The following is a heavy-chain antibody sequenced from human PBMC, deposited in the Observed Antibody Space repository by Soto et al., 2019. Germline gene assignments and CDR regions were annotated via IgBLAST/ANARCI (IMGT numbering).Heavy chain of an antibody. Sequence: PGGSLRLSCVASGFTFSTYAMSWVRQAPGKGLEWVSSISASGGSTYYADSVKGRFTISRDTSKNTLYLQMNSLRAEDTAVYYCAKDKGPLGYCSGGSCHPKTFDYWGQGTQVTVSS. J-gene: IGHJ4*02. CDR3: AKDKGPLGYCSGGSCHPKTFDY. CDR1: GFTFSTYA. CDR2: ISASGGST. V-gene: IGHV3-23*01. D-gene: IGHD2-15*01.